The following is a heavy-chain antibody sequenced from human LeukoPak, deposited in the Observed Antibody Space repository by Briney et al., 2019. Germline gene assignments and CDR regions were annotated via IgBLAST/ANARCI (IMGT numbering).Heavy chain of an antibody. V-gene: IGHV3-23*01. D-gene: IGHD6-19*01. Sequence: PGGSQRLSCTASGCTVSSNYISWVRQAPGKGLEWVISFSGSGSTTFYADSVKGLFPLSRENPKNMLSVQMTSERAEDTCVLQCAKGTSIYSSGSFDYWGRGTMVTISS. J-gene: IGHJ4*01. CDR1: GCTVSSNY. CDR3: AKGTSIYSSGSFDY. CDR2: FSGSGSTT.